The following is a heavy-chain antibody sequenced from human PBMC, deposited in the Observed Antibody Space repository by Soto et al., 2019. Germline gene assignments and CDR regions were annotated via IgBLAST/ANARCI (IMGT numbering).Heavy chain of an antibody. CDR3: AREDRDRETGLVPAAIDGMDV. Sequence: SVKVSCKASGGTFSSYAISWVRQAPGHGLEWIGRIIPIFGIPTYAQKFQGRVTFTADESTSTAYMELSSLRSDDTAVYYCAREDRDRETGLVPAAIDGMDVWGQGTTVTVSS. CDR1: GGTFSSYA. CDR2: IIPIFGIP. D-gene: IGHD2-2*01. J-gene: IGHJ6*02. V-gene: IGHV1-69*13.